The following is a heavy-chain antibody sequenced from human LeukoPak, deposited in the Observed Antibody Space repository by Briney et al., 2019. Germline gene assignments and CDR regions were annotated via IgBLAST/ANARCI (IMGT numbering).Heavy chain of an antibody. V-gene: IGHV3-23*01. D-gene: IGHD6-13*01. CDR2: ITASGAST. Sequence: GGSLRLSCAPSGFTFSSYGMRWARHAPGKGLEGVSTITASGASTYYADSVKGRFTISRDNSKNTLNLQMNSLRAEDTAIYYCAKVYTTSGTGDFFNYWGQGTLVTVSS. CDR1: GFTFSSYG. CDR3: AKVYTTSGTGDFFNY. J-gene: IGHJ4*02.